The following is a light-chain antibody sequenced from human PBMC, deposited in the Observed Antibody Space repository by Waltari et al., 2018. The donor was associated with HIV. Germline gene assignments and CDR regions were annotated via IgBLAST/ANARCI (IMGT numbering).Light chain of an antibody. CDR2: QDT. J-gene: IGLJ3*02. Sequence: SYDLTQPPSVSVSSGQTATVTCSGVHMGHHYVSWYQQRSGQSPVLVIYQDTKRPPGIPERFFGSTSENTATLTINETQPLDEAHYSCQAWDSGTIVFGGGTSLTVL. CDR3: QAWDSGTIV. V-gene: IGLV3-1*01. CDR1: HMGHHY.